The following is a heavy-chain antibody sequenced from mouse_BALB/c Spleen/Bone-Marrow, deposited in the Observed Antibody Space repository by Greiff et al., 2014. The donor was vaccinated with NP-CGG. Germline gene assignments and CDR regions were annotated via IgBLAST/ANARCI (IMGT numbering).Heavy chain of an antibody. Sequence: VQLQQSGPELVKPGASMKISCKASGYSFTDYTMNWVKQSHGKNLEWIGLINPYNGGTDYSQKFKGKATLTVDKSSSTAYMELISLTSEDSAVHYCARGATMITTGDAMDYWGQGTSVTVSS. CDR3: ARGATMITTGDAMDY. V-gene: IGHV1-18*01. J-gene: IGHJ4*01. CDR1: GYSFTDYT. CDR2: INPYNGGT. D-gene: IGHD2-4*01.